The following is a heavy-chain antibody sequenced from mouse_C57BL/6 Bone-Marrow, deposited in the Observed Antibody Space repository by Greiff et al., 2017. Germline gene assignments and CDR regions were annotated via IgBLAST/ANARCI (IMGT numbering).Heavy chain of an antibody. J-gene: IGHJ3*01. CDR2: INPNNGGT. D-gene: IGHD1-1*01. V-gene: IGHV1-26*01. Sequence: EVQLQQSGPELVKPGASVKISCKASGYTFTDYYMNWVKQSHGKSLEWIGDINPNNGGTSYNQKFKGKATLTVDKSSSTAYMELRSLTSEDSAVYYCASPVPWFAYWAKGLWSLSLQ. CDR1: GYTFTDYY. CDR3: ASPVPWFAY.